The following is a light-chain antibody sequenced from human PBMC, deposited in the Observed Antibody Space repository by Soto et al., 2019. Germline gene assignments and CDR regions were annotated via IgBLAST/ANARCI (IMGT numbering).Light chain of an antibody. J-gene: IGKJ1*01. CDR2: GAS. CDR1: QSVSSNY. V-gene: IGKV3-20*01. CDR3: QQYGSSPST. Sequence: EIALTQSPGTLSLSPGERATLSCRASQSVSSNYITWYQQKPGQAPRRLIFGASSRATGIPDRFSGSGSGTDFTLTISRLEPEDFAVYYCQQYGSSPSTFGQGTKVDNK.